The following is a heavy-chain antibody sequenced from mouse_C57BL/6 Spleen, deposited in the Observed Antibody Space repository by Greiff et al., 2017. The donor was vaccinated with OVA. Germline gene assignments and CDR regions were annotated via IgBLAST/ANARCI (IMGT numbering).Heavy chain of an antibody. CDR3: ARHREKDFDV. CDR2: ISSGGSYT. V-gene: IGHV5-6*01. J-gene: IGHJ1*03. CDR1: GFTFSSYG. Sequence: DVQLVESGGDLVKPGGSLKLSCAASGFTFSSYGMSWVRQTPDKRLEWVATISSGGSYTYYPDSVKGRFTISRDNAKNTLYLQMSSLKSEDTAMYYCARHREKDFDVWGTGTTVTVSS.